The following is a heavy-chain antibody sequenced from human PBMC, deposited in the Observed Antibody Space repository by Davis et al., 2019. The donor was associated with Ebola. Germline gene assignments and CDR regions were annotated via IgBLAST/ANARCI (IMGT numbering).Heavy chain of an antibody. CDR1: GYTFTGYY. CDR2: INPNSGGT. Sequence: ASVKVSCKASGYTFTGYYMHWVRQAPAQGLEWMGWINPNSGGTNYAQKFQGWVTMTRDTSISTAYMELSRLRSDDTAVYYCARWGGYSNYGMDVWGQGTTVTVSS. D-gene: IGHD4-11*01. CDR3: ARWGGYSNYGMDV. V-gene: IGHV1-2*04. J-gene: IGHJ6*02.